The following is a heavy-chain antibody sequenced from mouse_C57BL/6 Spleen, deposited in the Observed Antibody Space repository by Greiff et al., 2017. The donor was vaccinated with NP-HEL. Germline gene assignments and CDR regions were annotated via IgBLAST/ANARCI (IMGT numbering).Heavy chain of an antibody. D-gene: IGHD2-1*01. CDR2: IYPGDGDT. Sequence: VQLQQSGAELVKPGASVKISCKASGYALSSYWLNWVKQRPGQGLEWIGQIYPGDGDTNYNGQFTGKATLTADKSSSTAYMQLSSLTSEDSAVYVCARQDGNYLAWFAYWGQGTLVTVSA. CDR1: GYALSSYW. V-gene: IGHV1-80*01. J-gene: IGHJ3*01. CDR3: ARQDGNYLAWFAY.